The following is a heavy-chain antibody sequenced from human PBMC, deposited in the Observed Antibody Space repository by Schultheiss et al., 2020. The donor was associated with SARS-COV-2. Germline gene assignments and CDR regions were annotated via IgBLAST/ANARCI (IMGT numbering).Heavy chain of an antibody. CDR3: AKERKALWPSFDY. D-gene: IGHD2/OR15-2a*01. CDR2: IWYDGSNK. Sequence: GESLKISCAASGFTFSSYGMYWVRQAPGKGPEWVAIIWYDGSNKNYADSVKGRFTISRDNSKNTLYLQMNSLRAEDTAVYYCAKERKALWPSFDYWGQGTLVTVSS. CDR1: GFTFSSYG. J-gene: IGHJ4*02. V-gene: IGHV3-30*02.